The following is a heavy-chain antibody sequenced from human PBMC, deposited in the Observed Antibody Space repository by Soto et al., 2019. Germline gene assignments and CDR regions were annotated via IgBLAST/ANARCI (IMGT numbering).Heavy chain of an antibody. CDR2: IYHSGST. CDR3: AAGGGLPRYY. J-gene: IGHJ4*02. D-gene: IGHD5-12*01. Sequence: QLQLQESGSGLVKPSQTLSLTCAVSGGSISSGGYSWSWIRQPPGKGLEWIGYIYHSGSTYNNPSLKSPVTRSVDRSKNQFPLKLSSVTAADTAVYYCAAGGGLPRYYWGQGTLVTVSS. CDR1: GGSISSGGYS. V-gene: IGHV4-30-2*01.